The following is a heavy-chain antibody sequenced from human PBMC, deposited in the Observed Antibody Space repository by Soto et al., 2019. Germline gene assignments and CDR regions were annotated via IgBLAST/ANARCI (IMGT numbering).Heavy chain of an antibody. Sequence: GGSLRLSCAASGFTFSSYWMSWVRQAPGKGLEWVANIKQDGSEKYYVDSVKGRFTISRDNAKNSLYLQMNSLRAEDTAVYYCVRVEGYYDFWSGYYKYYYYYYMDVWGKGTTVTVSS. CDR3: VRVEGYYDFWSGYYKYYYYYYMDV. CDR2: IKQDGSEK. V-gene: IGHV3-7*01. J-gene: IGHJ6*03. D-gene: IGHD3-3*01. CDR1: GFTFSSYW.